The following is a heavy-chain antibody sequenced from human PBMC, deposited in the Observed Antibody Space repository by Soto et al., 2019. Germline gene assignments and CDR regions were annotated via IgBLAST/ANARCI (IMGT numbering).Heavy chain of an antibody. Sequence: PVGSLRLSCAGSGFTFGYSYMSWILQAPGNGLEWLSYISPGSRYPAYADSVKGRFTISRDNAKRSLYLQMMSLTAEDTAIYYCVRGGGGGLFDPWGQGNQVTVSS. J-gene: IGHJ5*02. CDR1: GFTFGYSY. D-gene: IGHD2-15*01. CDR2: ISPGSRYP. CDR3: VRGGGGGLFDP. V-gene: IGHV3-11*06.